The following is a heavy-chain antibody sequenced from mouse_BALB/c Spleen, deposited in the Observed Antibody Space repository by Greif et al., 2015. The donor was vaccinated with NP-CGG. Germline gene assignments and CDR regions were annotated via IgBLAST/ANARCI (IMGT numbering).Heavy chain of an antibody. V-gene: IGHV5-6-4*01. CDR1: GFAFSSYT. J-gene: IGHJ2*01. CDR2: ISSGGSYT. CDR3: TRDDYFDD. Sequence: EVKLVESGGGLVKPGGSLKLSCAASGFAFSSYTMSWVRQTPEKRLEWVATISSGGSYTYYPDSVKGRFTISRDNAKNTLYLQMSSLKSEDTAMDYCTRDDYFDDWGQGTTLTVSS.